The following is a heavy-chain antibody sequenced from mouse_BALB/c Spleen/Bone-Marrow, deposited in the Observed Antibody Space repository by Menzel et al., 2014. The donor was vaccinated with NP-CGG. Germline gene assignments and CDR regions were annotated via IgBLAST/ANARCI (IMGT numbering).Heavy chain of an antibody. Sequence: QVQLQQSGVELVRPGTSVKVSCKASGYAFTNYWIEWVKQRPGQGLEWIGVINPGSGGINYNETFKGKATLTADNSSNTAYMQLSSLTSDDSAGDFCARELGRGFAYWGQGTLVTVSA. J-gene: IGHJ3*01. V-gene: IGHV1-54*01. D-gene: IGHD4-1*01. CDR1: GYAFTNYW. CDR2: INPGSGGI. CDR3: ARELGRGFAY.